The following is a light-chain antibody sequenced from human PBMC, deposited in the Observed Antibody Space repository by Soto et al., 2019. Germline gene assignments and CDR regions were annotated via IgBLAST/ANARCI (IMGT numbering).Light chain of an antibody. V-gene: IGLV2-14*01. Sequence: QSALTQPASVSGSPGQSISISCTGSSSDVGGSKYVSWYQQYPGKAPKLMIYEVSFRPSGVSNRFSGSKSGNTDSLTVSGLQAEDEADYYCSSKSSSGTLYVFGTGTKLTVL. CDR3: SSKSSSGTLYV. J-gene: IGLJ1*01. CDR2: EVS. CDR1: SSDVGGSKY.